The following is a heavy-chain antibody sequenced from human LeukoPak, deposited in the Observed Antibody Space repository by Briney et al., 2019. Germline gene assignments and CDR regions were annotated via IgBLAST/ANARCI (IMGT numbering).Heavy chain of an antibody. CDR3: ARGGGLDV. CDR1: GFTFSDYW. J-gene: IGHJ6*02. V-gene: IGHV3-7*03. Sequence: GGSLRLSCAASGFTFSDYWMDWVRQAPGKGLEWVAKIKQDGSEKYYVDSVKGRFTISRDNAKNSLYLQMSNLRAEDTAVYFCARGGGLDVWGQGATVTVSS. D-gene: IGHD3-16*01. CDR2: IKQDGSEK.